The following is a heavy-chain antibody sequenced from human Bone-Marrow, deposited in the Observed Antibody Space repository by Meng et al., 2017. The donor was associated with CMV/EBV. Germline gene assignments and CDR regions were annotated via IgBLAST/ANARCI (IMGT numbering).Heavy chain of an antibody. CDR3: ARGSVLRFLEWLSPYYYYGMDV. CDR1: YY. J-gene: IGHJ6*02. D-gene: IGHD3-3*01. Sequence: YYWRWIRQPPGKVLEWIGEINHSGSTNYNSSLKSRVTISVDTSKNQFSLKLSSVTATDTAVYYCARGSVLRFLEWLSPYYYYGMDVWGQGTTVTVSS. CDR2: INHSGST. V-gene: IGHV4-34*01.